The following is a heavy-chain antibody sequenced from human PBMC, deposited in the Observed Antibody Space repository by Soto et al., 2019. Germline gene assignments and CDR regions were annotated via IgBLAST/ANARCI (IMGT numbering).Heavy chain of an antibody. CDR1: EFTFSNYW. CDR2: INGDGSTT. CDR3: ARGVLRAYGFDP. V-gene: IGHV3-74*01. J-gene: IGHJ5*02. Sequence: DVQLVESGGGLVQPGGSLRLSCAASEFTFSNYWMHWVRQAPGKGLVWVSRINGDGSTTNYADSVKGRFAIAGDNDKSALFLQMNGLSAEDTAVYYCARGVLRAYGFDPWGQGTLVTVSA. D-gene: IGHD5-12*01.